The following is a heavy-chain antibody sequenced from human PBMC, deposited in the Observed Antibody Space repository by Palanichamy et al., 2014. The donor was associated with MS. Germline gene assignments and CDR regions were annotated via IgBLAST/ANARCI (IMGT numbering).Heavy chain of an antibody. D-gene: IGHD6-19*01. V-gene: IGHV4-39*01. CDR1: GGSIFTSTYY. CDR2: IYSRGST. CDR3: ARRLLNSSGGSFDL. J-gene: IGHJ2*01. Sequence: QLQLQESGPGLVKPSETLSLTCTVSGGSIFTSTYYWGWIRQPPGKGLEWIGTIYSRGSTYYNPSLKSRVTISVDTSKNQFSLKLSSVTAADTAVYFCARRLLNSSGGSFDLWGRGTLVTVSS.